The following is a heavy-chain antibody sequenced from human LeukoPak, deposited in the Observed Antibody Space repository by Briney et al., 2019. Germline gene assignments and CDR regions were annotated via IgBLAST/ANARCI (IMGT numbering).Heavy chain of an antibody. Sequence: SETLSLTCTVSGGSTSSYYWCWIRQPAGKGLEWIGRIYTSGSTNYNPSLKSRVTMSVDTSKNQFSLKLSSVTAADTAVYYCARTRVVAASLYYFDYWGQGPVVTVSS. CDR3: ARTRVVAASLYYFDY. CDR1: GGSTSSYY. D-gene: IGHD2-15*01. J-gene: IGHJ4*02. CDR2: IYTSGST. V-gene: IGHV4-4*07.